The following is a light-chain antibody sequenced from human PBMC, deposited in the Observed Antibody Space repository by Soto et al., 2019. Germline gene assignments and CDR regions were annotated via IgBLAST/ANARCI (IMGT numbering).Light chain of an antibody. CDR2: GNS. CDR3: GSYTGSIYV. V-gene: IGLV1-40*01. J-gene: IGLJ1*01. CDR1: SSNIGAGYD. Sequence: QSALTQPPSVSGAPGQRVTISCTGSSSNIGAGYDVHWYQQLPGTVPKLLIYGNSNRPSGVPDRFSGSKSGTSASLAITGLQAEDEADYYCGSYTGSIYVFGPGTKLTVL.